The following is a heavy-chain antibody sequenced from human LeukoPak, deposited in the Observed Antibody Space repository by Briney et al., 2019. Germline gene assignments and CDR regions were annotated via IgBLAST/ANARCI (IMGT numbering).Heavy chain of an antibody. CDR1: GFTFSIYW. D-gene: IGHD3-22*01. J-gene: IGHJ4*02. V-gene: IGHV3-7*01. CDR2: IKQDGSEK. Sequence: PGGSLRLSCAASGFTFSIYWMSWVRQAPGKGLEWVANIKQDGSEKYYMDSVKGRFTIFRDNAKNSLYLQMNSLRAEDTDVYYWARDDSSRIRAVHDNFDSWGQGTLVTVSS. CDR3: ARDDSSRIRAVHDNFDS.